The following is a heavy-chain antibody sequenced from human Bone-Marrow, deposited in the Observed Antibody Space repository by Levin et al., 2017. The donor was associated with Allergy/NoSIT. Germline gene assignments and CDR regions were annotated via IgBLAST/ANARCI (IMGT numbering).Heavy chain of an antibody. CDR3: ATCGVRSGGENCRPYDAFEI. D-gene: IGHD2-21*01. CDR1: GDSLSGYG. Sequence: ASVKVSCKASGDSLSGYGITWVRQAPGQGLEWMGWININNGNTNYGQKFQGRVTMTSRTSTRTAYMELRTLRSDDTAVFYCATCGVRSGGENCRPYDAFEIWGQGTTVIVSS. J-gene: IGHJ3*02. CDR2: ININNGNT. V-gene: IGHV1-18*04.